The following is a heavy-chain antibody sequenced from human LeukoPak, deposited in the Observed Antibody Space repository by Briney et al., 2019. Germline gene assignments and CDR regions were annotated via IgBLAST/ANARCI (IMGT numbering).Heavy chain of an antibody. Sequence: PGGSLRLSCAASGFTFSSYEMNWVRQAPGKGLDWVSYISSSGSTIYYADSVKGRFTIARHNSKNTPYLQMNSLRAEDTAIYYCGTPVPHGSDPSLYYYYMDVWGKGTKVTISS. V-gene: IGHV3-48*03. CDR3: GTPVPHGSDPSLYYYYMDV. CDR1: GFTFSSYE. CDR2: ISSSGSTI. D-gene: IGHD3-10*01. J-gene: IGHJ6*03.